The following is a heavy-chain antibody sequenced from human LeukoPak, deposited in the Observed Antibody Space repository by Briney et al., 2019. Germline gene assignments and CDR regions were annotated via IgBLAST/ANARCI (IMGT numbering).Heavy chain of an antibody. CDR2: ISGSGGST. CDR3: AKDRVYYYDSSGYYSDY. D-gene: IGHD3-22*01. Sequence: GGSLRLSCTASGFTFSSYAMTWVRQAPGQGLEWVSAISGSGGSTYYADSVKGRFTISRDNSKNTLYLQMNSLRAEDTAVYYCAKDRVYYYDSSGYYSDYWGQGTLVTVSS. V-gene: IGHV3-23*01. J-gene: IGHJ4*02. CDR1: GFTFSSYA.